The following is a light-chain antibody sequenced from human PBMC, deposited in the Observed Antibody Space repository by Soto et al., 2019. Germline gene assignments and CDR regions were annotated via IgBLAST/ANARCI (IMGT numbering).Light chain of an antibody. Sequence: QSVLTQPPSVSAAPGQRVTISCTGSSSNIGAGYEAHWYQQVPGTAPKLLIYENNNRPSWVPDRFSGSKSGTSASLAITGLQAEDEAEYYCQSYDSSLSGYVFGTGTKLTVL. CDR2: ENN. J-gene: IGLJ1*01. V-gene: IGLV1-40*01. CDR3: QSYDSSLSGYV. CDR1: SSNIGAGYE.